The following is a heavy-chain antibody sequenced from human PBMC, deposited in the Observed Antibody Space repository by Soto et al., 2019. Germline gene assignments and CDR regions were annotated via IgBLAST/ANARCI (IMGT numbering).Heavy chain of an antibody. CDR1: GGSISSGDDF. V-gene: IGHV4-30-4*01. D-gene: IGHD1-20*01. J-gene: IGHJ6*02. CDR2: IYYSGST. CDR3: ARDRAKWKDYYYYGMDV. Sequence: QVQLQESGPGLVKPSQTLSLTCTVSGGSISSGDDFWTWIRQPPGKGLEWIGYIYYSGSTYYNPYRKSRLTMSVDTSMNQFSLKLSSVTAADTAVYYCARDRAKWKDYYYYGMDVWGQGTTVTVSS.